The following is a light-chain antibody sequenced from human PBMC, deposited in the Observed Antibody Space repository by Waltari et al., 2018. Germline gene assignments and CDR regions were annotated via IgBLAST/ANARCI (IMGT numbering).Light chain of an antibody. CDR2: GNN. CDR1: STNIGAGHD. Sequence: QSVLTQPPSVSGAPGQRVTISCTGSSTNIGAGHDVHWYQDFPGAAPKLLIYGNNNRPSGVPDRFSGSKSGTSASLAITGLQAEEEAHYYCQSFDTSLSGGVVFGGGTKVTVL. J-gene: IGLJ2*01. CDR3: QSFDTSLSGGVV. V-gene: IGLV1-40*01.